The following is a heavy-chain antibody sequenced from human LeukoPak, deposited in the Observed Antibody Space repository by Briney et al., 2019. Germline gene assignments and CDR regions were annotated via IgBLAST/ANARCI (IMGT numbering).Heavy chain of an antibody. Sequence: GGSLRLSCAASGFTFDDYAMHWVRQAPGKGLEWVSGISWNSGSIGYADSVKGRFTTSRDNAKNSLYLQMNSLRAEDTALYYCAKATKQWLVRVYFDYWGQGTLVTVSS. D-gene: IGHD6-19*01. CDR2: ISWNSGSI. CDR1: GFTFDDYA. V-gene: IGHV3-9*01. J-gene: IGHJ4*02. CDR3: AKATKQWLVRVYFDY.